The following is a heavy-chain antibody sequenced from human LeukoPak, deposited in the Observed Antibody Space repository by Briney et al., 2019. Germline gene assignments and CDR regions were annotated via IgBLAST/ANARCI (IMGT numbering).Heavy chain of an antibody. CDR1: GGSFSGYY. J-gene: IGHJ4*02. D-gene: IGHD6-13*01. V-gene: IGHV4-34*01. Sequence: SETLSLTCAVYGGSFSGYYWSWIRQPPGKGLEWIGEINHSGSTDYNPSLKSRVTISVDTSKNQFSLKLSSVTAADTAVYYCARLRTEIAAAGFVDYWGQGTLVTVSS. CDR3: ARLRTEIAAAGFVDY. CDR2: INHSGST.